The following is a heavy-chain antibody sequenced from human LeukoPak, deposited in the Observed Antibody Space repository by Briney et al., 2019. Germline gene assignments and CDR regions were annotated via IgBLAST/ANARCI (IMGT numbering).Heavy chain of an antibody. CDR1: GFTFSSYA. Sequence: GGSLRLSCAASGFTFSSYAMHWVRQAPGKGLEWVAVIPYDGSNKYYADSVKGRFTISRDNSKNTLYLQMNSLRAEDTAVYYCAKDQPRAYFDYWGQGTLVTVSS. CDR3: AKDQPRAYFDY. CDR2: IPYDGSNK. D-gene: IGHD2-2*01. V-gene: IGHV3-30-3*01. J-gene: IGHJ4*02.